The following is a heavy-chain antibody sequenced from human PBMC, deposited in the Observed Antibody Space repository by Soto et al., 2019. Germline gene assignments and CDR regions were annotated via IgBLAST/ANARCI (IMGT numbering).Heavy chain of an antibody. V-gene: IGHV4-59*01. Sequence: SETLSLTCSVSGGSISTYYWSWIRQPPGTGLEWIGYIYKSGSTTYNPSLKSRVTISEDTSKKQFSLRLSSVTTADTAMYYCARDYCSGTTCYEFDYWGQGTQVTVSS. CDR3: ARDYCSGTTCYEFDY. CDR1: GGSISTYY. D-gene: IGHD2-2*01. J-gene: IGHJ4*02. CDR2: IYKSGST.